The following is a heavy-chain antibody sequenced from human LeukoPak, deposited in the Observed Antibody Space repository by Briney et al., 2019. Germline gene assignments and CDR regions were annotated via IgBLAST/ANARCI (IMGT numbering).Heavy chain of an antibody. CDR3: AKEGGYYDILSNPYYFDY. CDR1: GFTFSSYA. V-gene: IGHV3-23*01. CDR2: ISGSGGST. D-gene: IGHD3-9*01. J-gene: IGHJ4*02. Sequence: RGGSLRLSCAASGFTFSSYAMSWVRQAPGKGLEWVSAISGSGGSTYYADSVKGRFTISRDNSKNTLYLQMNSLRAEDTAVYYCAKEGGYYDILSNPYYFDYWGQGTLVTVSS.